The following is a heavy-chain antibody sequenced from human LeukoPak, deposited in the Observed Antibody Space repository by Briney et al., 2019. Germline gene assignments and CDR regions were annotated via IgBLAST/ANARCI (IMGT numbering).Heavy chain of an antibody. CDR3: ARDRLGDYDHSGYYDK. CDR1: GFTFSDYY. D-gene: IGHD3-22*01. CDR2: ICDSGRTI. Sequence: GGSLRLSCAASGFTFSDYYMSWIRRAPGKGLEWVSYICDSGRTIYYADSVKGRFTISRDNAKNSVYLQMNNLGAEDTAVYYCARDRLGDYDHSGYYDKWGQGTLVTVSS. J-gene: IGHJ4*02. V-gene: IGHV3-11*01.